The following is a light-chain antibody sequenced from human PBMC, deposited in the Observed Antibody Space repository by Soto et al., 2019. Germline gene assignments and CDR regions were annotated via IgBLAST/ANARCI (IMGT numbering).Light chain of an antibody. V-gene: IGLV2-18*02. CDR3: SSYTTSNTYV. Sequence: QSVLTQPPSVSGSPGQSVAISCTGTSSDVGSNNRVSWYQQPPGTAPKLMIYDVSNRPSGIPDRFSGSKSANTASLTISGLQAEDEADYYCSSYTTSNTYVFGTGNKVTVL. CDR2: DVS. J-gene: IGLJ1*01. CDR1: SSDVGSNNR.